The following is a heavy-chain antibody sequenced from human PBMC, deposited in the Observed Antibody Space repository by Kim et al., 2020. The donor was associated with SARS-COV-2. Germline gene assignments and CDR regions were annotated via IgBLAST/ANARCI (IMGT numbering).Heavy chain of an antibody. CDR1: GGTFSSYA. V-gene: IGHV1-69*13. J-gene: IGHJ4*02. Sequence: SVKVSCKASGGTFSSYAISWVRQAPGQGLEWMGGIIPIFGTANYAQKFQGRVTITADESTSTAYMELSSLRSEDTAVYYCASYYDILTGYYPGYFDYWGQGTLVTVSS. CDR3: ASYYDILTGYYPGYFDY. D-gene: IGHD3-9*01. CDR2: IIPIFGTA.